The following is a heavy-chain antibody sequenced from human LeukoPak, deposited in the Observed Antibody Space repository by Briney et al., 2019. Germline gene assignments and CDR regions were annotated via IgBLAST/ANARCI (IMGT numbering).Heavy chain of an antibody. D-gene: IGHD2-2*01. CDR1: GGSISSGVHS. CDR2: ISHSGGT. J-gene: IGHJ2*01. V-gene: IGHV4-30-2*01. CDR3: ARNSLPAALNCYFDL. Sequence: SETLSLTCAVSGGSISSGVHSWNWIRQPPGKGLEWIGYISHSGGTYYNPSLESRVTISVDRSENHFSLNLTSVTAADTAVYFCARNSLPAALNCYFDLWGRGTLVTVSS.